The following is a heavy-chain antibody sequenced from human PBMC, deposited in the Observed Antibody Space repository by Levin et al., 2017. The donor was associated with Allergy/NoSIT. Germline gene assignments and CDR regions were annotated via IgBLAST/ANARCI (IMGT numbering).Heavy chain of an antibody. D-gene: IGHD2-2*01. V-gene: IGHV3-15*01. J-gene: IGHJ6*03. Sequence: PGGSLRLSCAASGFTFSNAWVSWVRQAPGKGLEWVGRIKSKTDGGTTDYAAPVKGRFTISRDDSKNTLYLQMNSLKTEDTAVYYCTTDSVVVVPAAMGKDYDYYMDVWGKGTTVTVSS. CDR2: IKSKTDGGTT. CDR1: GFTFSNAW. CDR3: TTDSVVVVPAAMGKDYDYYMDV.